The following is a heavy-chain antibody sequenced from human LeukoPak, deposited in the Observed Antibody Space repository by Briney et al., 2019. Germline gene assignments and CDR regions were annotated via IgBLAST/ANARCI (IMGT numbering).Heavy chain of an antibody. V-gene: IGHV4-39*01. CDR3: ARHPSSGIVVVPAAIDY. J-gene: IGHJ4*02. CDR2: IYYSGST. Sequence: PSETLSLTCTVSGGSISSSTYYWGWIRQPPGKGLQWIGSIYYSGSTYYNPSLKSRVTIFVDTSKNQFSLKLNSVTAADTAVYYCARHPSSGIVVVPAAIDYWGQGTLVTVSS. D-gene: IGHD2-2*01. CDR1: GGSISSSTYY.